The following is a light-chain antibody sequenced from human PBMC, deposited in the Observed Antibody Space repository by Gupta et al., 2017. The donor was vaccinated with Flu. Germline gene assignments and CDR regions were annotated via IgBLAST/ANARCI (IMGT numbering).Light chain of an antibody. V-gene: IGLV2-14*01. Sequence: QSALTQPASVSGSPGQSITISCTGTSSDVGGYKYVSWYQQHPGKAPKLMIYEVSKRPSGVSNRFSGSKSGNTASMTISGLQAEDEADYYCSSYTSSSTPVVFGGGTKLTVL. CDR1: SSDVGGYKY. J-gene: IGLJ2*01. CDR3: SSYTSSSTPVV. CDR2: EVS.